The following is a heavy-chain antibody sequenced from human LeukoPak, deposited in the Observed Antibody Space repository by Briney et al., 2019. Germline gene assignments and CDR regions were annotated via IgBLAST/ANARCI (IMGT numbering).Heavy chain of an antibody. Sequence: ASVKVSCKASGYTFTGYYMHWVRQAPGQGLEWMGRINPNSGGTNYAQKFQGRVTMTRNTSISTAYMELSRLRSDDTAVYYCASSGGYSYGYHSWGQGTLVTVSS. CDR2: INPNSGGT. CDR3: ASSGGYSYGYHS. D-gene: IGHD5-18*01. J-gene: IGHJ5*02. V-gene: IGHV1-2*06. CDR1: GYTFTGYY.